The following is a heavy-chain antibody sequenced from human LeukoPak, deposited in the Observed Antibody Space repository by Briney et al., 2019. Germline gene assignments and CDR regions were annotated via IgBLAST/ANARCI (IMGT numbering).Heavy chain of an antibody. D-gene: IGHD2-2*01. Sequence: GGSLRLSCAASGFTFSSYSMNWVRQAPGKGLEWVSYITSGSATKYYADSVRGRFTISRDNAKISLYLQMNSLRAEDTAVYYCATYSSSNAREFQYWGQGTLVTVSS. V-gene: IGHV3-48*04. CDR2: ITSGSATK. CDR1: GFTFSSYS. J-gene: IGHJ1*01. CDR3: ATYSSSNAREFQY.